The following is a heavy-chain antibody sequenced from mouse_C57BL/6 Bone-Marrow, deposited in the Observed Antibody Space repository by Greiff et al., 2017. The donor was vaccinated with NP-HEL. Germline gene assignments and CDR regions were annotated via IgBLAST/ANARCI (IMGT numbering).Heavy chain of an antibody. D-gene: IGHD2-10*02. CDR2: ISYDGSN. CDR1: GYSITSGYY. J-gene: IGHJ2*01. V-gene: IGHV3-6*01. Sequence: EVQLQQSGPGLVKPSQSLSLTCSVTGYSITSGYYWNWIRRLPGNKLEWVGSISYDGSNNYSPSLKNRISITLGTSKNQFFLKLNSVTAEDTATYYCAKAYGNYLDYWGQGTTLTVSS. CDR3: AKAYGNYLDY.